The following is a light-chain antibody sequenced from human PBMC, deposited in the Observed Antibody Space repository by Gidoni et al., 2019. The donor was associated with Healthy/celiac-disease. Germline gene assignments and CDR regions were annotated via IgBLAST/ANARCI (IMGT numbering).Light chain of an antibody. CDR3: QQVNSYPRS. CDR2: AAS. V-gene: IGKV1-9*01. J-gene: IGKJ2*04. Sequence: DIQLTQSPSFLAASGGDRVTITCRARQGISSYLAWYQQQPGNAPKLLIYAASTLQSGVPSRFSGSGSGTEFTLTISSLQPEDFATYYCQQVNSYPRSFGQGTKLEIK. CDR1: QGISSY.